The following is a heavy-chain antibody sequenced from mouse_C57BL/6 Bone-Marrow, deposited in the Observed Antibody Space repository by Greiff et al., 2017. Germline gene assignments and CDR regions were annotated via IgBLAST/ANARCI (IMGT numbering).Heavy chain of an antibody. V-gene: IGHV1-26*01. Sequence: EVQLQQSGPELVKPGASVKISCKASGYTFTDYYMNWVKQSHGKSLEWIGDINPNNGGTSYNQKLKGKATLTVDKSSSTAYMELRSLTSEASAVYNCARDYSGRSGYFDYWGKGTILTVSP. CDR1: GYTFTDYY. D-gene: IGHD1-1*01. J-gene: IGHJ2*01. CDR3: ARDYSGRSGYFDY. CDR2: INPNNGGT.